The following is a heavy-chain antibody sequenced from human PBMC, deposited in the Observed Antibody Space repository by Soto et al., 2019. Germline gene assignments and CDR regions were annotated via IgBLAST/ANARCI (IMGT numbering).Heavy chain of an antibody. V-gene: IGHV1-2*02. J-gene: IGHJ4*02. CDR2: INPNSGGT. D-gene: IGHD3-3*01. Sequence: ASVKVSCKASGYTFTGYYMHWVRQAPGQGLEWMGWINPNSGGTNYAQKFQGRVTMTRDTSISTAYMELSRLRSDDTAVYYCARDRVTTFGVVLVIFDYWGQGTLVTVSS. CDR1: GYTFTGYY. CDR3: ARDRVTTFGVVLVIFDY.